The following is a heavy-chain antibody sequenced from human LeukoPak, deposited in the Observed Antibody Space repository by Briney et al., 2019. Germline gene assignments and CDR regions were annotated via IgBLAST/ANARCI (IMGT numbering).Heavy chain of an antibody. V-gene: IGHV1-8*01. CDR2: MNPNSGNT. J-gene: IGHJ2*01. CDR1: GYTFTSYD. CDR3: ARDPDLAAVGPNWYFDL. D-gene: IGHD6-13*01. Sequence: ASVKVSCKASGYTFTSYDINWVRQATGQGLEWMGWMNPNSGNTGYAQKFQGRVTMTRNTSISTAYMELSSLRSEDTAVYYCARDPDLAAVGPNWYFDLWGRGTLVTVSS.